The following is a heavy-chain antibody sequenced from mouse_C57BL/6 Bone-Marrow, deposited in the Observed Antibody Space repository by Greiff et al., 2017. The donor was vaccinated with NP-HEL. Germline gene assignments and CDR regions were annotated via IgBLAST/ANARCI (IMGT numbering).Heavy chain of an antibody. CDR2: IWSGGST. D-gene: IGHD2-5*01. Sequence: VKLMESGPGLVQPSQSLSITCTVSGFSLTSYGVHWVRQSPGKGLEWLGVIWSGGSTDYNAAFISRLSISKDNSKSQVFFKMNSLQADDTAIYYCARNSYYSNYYAMDYWGQGTSVTVSS. CDR3: ARNSYYSNYYAMDY. V-gene: IGHV2-2*01. J-gene: IGHJ4*01. CDR1: GFSLTSYG.